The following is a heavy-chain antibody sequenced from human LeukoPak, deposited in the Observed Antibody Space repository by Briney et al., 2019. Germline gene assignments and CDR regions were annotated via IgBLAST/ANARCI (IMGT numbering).Heavy chain of an antibody. J-gene: IGHJ4*02. D-gene: IGHD3-16*01. CDR2: ISGSGHRT. Sequence: SGGSLRLSCAASGFTFSSYSMNWVRQAPGKGLEWVSGISGSGHRTYYADSVEGRFTISRDNSKSTLYLQMNSLRAEDTAVYYCAKDWGEYFDYVWGSFTSFDSWGQGTLVTVSS. CDR3: AKDWGEYFDYVWGSFTSFDS. V-gene: IGHV3-23*01. CDR1: GFTFSSYS.